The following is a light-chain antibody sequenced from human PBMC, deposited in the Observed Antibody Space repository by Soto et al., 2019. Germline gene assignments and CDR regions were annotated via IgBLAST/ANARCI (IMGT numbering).Light chain of an antibody. V-gene: IGKV3-11*01. J-gene: IGKJ5*01. CDR3: QQRSNWIT. CDR2: DAS. Sequence: DIVLTQSPATRSLSPGERATLSFRASQSVSNYLAWYQQRPGQAPRLLIYDASKRATGIPARFSGSGSGTDFTLTISSLEPEDLAVYYCQQRSNWITFGQGTRLEIK. CDR1: QSVSNY.